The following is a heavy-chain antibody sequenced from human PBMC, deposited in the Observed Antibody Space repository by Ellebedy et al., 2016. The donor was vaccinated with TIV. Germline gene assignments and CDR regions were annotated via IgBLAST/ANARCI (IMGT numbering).Heavy chain of an antibody. Sequence: ASVKVSCKASGYTFTGYYMHWVRQAPGQGLEWMGWINPNSGGTKYAQKFQGRVTMTRDTSISTAYMELSRLRSDDTAVYYCARGGGNNWYLELGYWGQGTLVTVSS. V-gene: IGHV1-2*02. CDR1: GYTFTGYY. CDR3: ARGGGNNWYLELGY. CDR2: INPNSGGT. J-gene: IGHJ4*02. D-gene: IGHD6-13*01.